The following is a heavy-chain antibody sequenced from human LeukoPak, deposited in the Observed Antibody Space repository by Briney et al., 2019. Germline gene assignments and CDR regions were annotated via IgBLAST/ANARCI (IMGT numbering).Heavy chain of an antibody. CDR2: IKQDGSEK. J-gene: IGHJ4*02. CDR3: ARAYASSGYSPY. V-gene: IGHV3-7*01. D-gene: IGHD3-22*01. Sequence: GGSLRLSCAPSGFTFSSYWMSWVRQAPGKGLEWVANIKQDGSEKYYVDSVKGRFTISRDNAKNSLYLQMNSLRAEDTAVYYCARAYASSGYSPYWGKGTLVTVSS. CDR1: GFTFSSYW.